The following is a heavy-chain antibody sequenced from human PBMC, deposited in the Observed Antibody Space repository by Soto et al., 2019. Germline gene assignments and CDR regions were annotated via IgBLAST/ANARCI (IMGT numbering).Heavy chain of an antibody. CDR3: ARSGGSCYGRDGCDLDY. CDR1: GFTFSSYA. V-gene: IGHV3-30-3*01. D-gene: IGHD2-15*01. J-gene: IGHJ4*02. Sequence: QVQLVESGGGVVQPGRSLRLSCAASGFTFSSYAMHWVRQAPGKGLEWVAVISYDGSNKYYADSVKGRFTISRHNTKNTLYLDMNSVRADDTSVSYCARSGGSCYGRDGCDLDYWGQGTLVTVSS. CDR2: ISYDGSNK.